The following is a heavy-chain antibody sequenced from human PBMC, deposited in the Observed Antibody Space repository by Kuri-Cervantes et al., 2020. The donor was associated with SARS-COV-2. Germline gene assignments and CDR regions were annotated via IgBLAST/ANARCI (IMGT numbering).Heavy chain of an antibody. V-gene: IGHV1-24*01. CDR3: ATSPALFGPTRSFDY. J-gene: IGHJ4*02. D-gene: IGHD3/OR15-3a*01. CDR1: GNTLTELP. Sequence: ASVKVSCKVSGNTLTELPLHWVRQAPGKGLEWMGGFDPEQREIIYAQKFQGRVSMTEDTSTDTAYMELSSLRSEDTAVYYCATSPALFGPTRSFDYWGQGTLVTVSS. CDR2: FDPEQREI.